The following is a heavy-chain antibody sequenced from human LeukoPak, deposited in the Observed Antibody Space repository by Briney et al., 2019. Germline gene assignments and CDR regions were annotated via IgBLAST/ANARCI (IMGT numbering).Heavy chain of an antibody. CDR3: ARGQSCCNDRHVAFGI. CDR2: IRKKSNSYTT. D-gene: IGHD2/OR15-2a*01. J-gene: IGHJ3*02. V-gene: IGHV3-72*01. Sequence: PGGSLRLTCVAPGFTSTDHYMDWVRQAPGKGLEWVGRIRKKSNSYTTEYAASVKGRFSVSRDESNNSVYLQMNSLETEDTAVYFCARGQSCCNDRHVAFGIWGQRTSDTVSS. CDR1: GFTSTDHY.